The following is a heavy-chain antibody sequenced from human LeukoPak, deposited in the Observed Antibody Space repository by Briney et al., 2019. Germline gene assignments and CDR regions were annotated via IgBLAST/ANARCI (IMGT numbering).Heavy chain of an antibody. CDR3: ARGPAGYN. Sequence: PGGSLRLSCAASGFTFSSYAMHWVRQAPGKGLEWVAVISYDGSNKYYADSVKGRFTISRDNSKNTLYLQMNSLRAEDTAVYYCARGPAGYNWGQGTLVTFSS. CDR1: GFTFSSYA. CDR2: ISYDGSNK. V-gene: IGHV3-30-3*01. J-gene: IGHJ4*02. D-gene: IGHD1-1*01.